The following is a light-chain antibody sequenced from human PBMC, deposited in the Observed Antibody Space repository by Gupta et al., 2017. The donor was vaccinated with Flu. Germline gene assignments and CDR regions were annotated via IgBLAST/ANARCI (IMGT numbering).Light chain of an antibody. CDR2: KAS. V-gene: IGKV1-5*03. J-gene: IGKJ4*01. CDR1: QVISNL. Sequence: ASLLLSSGGSSATSSWPARQVISNLVAWYQQKPGEAPKILIEKASKVESGLPWMFSGSGAGTEFTLTISSHHPDDFAAYYCQQNCGSPLTFGRGTKVEIE. CDR3: QQNCGSPLT.